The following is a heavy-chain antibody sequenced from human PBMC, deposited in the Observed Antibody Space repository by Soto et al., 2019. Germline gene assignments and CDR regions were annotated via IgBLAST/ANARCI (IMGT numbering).Heavy chain of an antibody. V-gene: IGHV3-23*01. D-gene: IGHD3-16*02. J-gene: IGHJ4*01. Sequence: PGGSLRLSCAASGFTFSSHLMHWVRQAPGQGLEWVSGISGIGGGGSTLYTDSVKGRFTISRDNSKNTLYLQMSSLRVEDTAIYYCAQTWGTYREVFDYWGHGTLVTVSS. CDR2: ISGIGGGGST. CDR3: AQTWGTYREVFDY. CDR1: GFTFSSHL.